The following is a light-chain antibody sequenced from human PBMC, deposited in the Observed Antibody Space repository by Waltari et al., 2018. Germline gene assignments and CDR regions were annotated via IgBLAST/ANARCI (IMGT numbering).Light chain of an antibody. CDR1: RIRKYY. J-gene: IGLJ1*01. CDR3: TSRDSSGYRHV. V-gene: IGLV3-19*01. Sequence: SSELTQDHAVSVALGQTVRITCQGDRIRKYYATWYQQKPGQAPVLVIFGENKRPSGIPDRFSGSSSGNTASLTITGAQAEDEADYHCTSRDSSGYRHVFGTGTKVTVL. CDR2: GEN.